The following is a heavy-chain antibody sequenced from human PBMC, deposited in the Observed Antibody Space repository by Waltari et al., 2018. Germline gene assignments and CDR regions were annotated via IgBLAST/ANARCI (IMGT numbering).Heavy chain of an antibody. Sequence: QVQLQESGPGLVKPSQTLSLTCTVSGGSIGSGSYYWSCIRQPAGKGLEWIGRIYTSGSTNYHPSLKSRVNISVDTSKNQFSLKLSSVTAADTAVYYCARLPYGSGSYYFYYYMDVWGKGTTVTVSS. CDR3: ARLPYGSGSYYFYYYMDV. V-gene: IGHV4-61*02. D-gene: IGHD3-10*01. CDR1: GGSIGSGSYY. CDR2: IYTSGST. J-gene: IGHJ6*03.